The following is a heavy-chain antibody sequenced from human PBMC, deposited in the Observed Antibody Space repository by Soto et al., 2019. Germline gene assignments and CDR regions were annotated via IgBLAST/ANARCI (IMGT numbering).Heavy chain of an antibody. D-gene: IGHD3-10*01. CDR3: ASGMYGSGSYYIGDAFDM. J-gene: IGHJ3*02. V-gene: IGHV3-53*01. Sequence: EVQLVESGGGLIQPGGPLRLSCAVSGFTVSYNYMNWVRQAPGKGVEWVSVIYRGGDTFYADSVKGRFTISRDNSKNTLYLQMNSLRAEDTAVYYCASGMYGSGSYYIGDAFDMWGQGTMVTVSS. CDR2: IYRGGDT. CDR1: GFTVSYNY.